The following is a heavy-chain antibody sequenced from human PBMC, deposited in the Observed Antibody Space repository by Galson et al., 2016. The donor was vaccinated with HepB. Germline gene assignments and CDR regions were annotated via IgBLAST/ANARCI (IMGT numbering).Heavy chain of an antibody. CDR3: ARRLGSSGDYYYGMDV. D-gene: IGHD6-13*01. CDR1: GYTFTHYY. CDR2: LNPRGGST. V-gene: IGHV1-46*01. J-gene: IGHJ6*02. Sequence: ASGYTFTHYYIHWVRQAPGQGLEWMGLLNPRGGSTRYAQKFQGKVTMTTDTSTSTVYMELSSLRLEDTAEYYCARRLGSSGDYYYGMDVWGQGTTVTVSS.